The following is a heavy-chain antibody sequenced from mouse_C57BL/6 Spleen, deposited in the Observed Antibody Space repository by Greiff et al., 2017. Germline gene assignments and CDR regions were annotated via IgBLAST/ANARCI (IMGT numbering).Heavy chain of an antibody. CDR2: ISYDGSH. Sequence: VQLQQSGPGLVKPSQSLSLTCSVTGYSITSGYYWNWIRQFPGNKLEWMGYISYDGSHNYNPSPKNRISITRDTSKNQFFLKLNSVTTEDTATYYCARGPFITTVGWFDYWGQGTTLTGSS. D-gene: IGHD1-1*01. J-gene: IGHJ2*01. CDR1: GYSITSGYY. CDR3: ARGPFITTVGWFDY. V-gene: IGHV3-6*01.